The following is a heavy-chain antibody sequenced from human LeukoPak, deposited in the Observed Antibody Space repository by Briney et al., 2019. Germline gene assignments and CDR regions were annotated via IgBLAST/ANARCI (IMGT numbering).Heavy chain of an antibody. V-gene: IGHV3-23*01. D-gene: IGHD5-12*01. Sequence: PGGSLRLSCAGSGFTFSSYAMSWVRQAPGKGLQWVSAISGSGGSTYYADSVKGRFTISRDNAKNTLYLQMSSLRAEDTAVYYCAKDRDDIVTTIPAFDIWGQGTMVTVSS. CDR1: GFTFSSYA. J-gene: IGHJ3*02. CDR3: AKDRDDIVTTIPAFDI. CDR2: ISGSGGST.